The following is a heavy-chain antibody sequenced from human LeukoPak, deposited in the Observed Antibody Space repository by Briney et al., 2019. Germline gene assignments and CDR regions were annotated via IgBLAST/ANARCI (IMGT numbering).Heavy chain of an antibody. Sequence: PGGSLRLSCAASGITVSQNDMSWVRQAPGRGLEWFSLIYADGATHYADSVKGRFTIPRDNSKNTVYLEMNSLRPEDTAVYFCARDRAGRKAWVEFDPWGQGTLVTVSS. CDR1: GITVSQND. J-gene: IGHJ5*02. CDR3: ARDRAGRKAWVEFDP. CDR2: IYADGAT. V-gene: IGHV3-66*02. D-gene: IGHD3-10*01.